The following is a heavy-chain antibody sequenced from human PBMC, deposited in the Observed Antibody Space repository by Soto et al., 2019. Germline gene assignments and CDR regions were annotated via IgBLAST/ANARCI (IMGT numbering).Heavy chain of an antibody. D-gene: IGHD1-26*01. CDR3: ARDTGGSYDY. CDR1: GFAFDDYY. CDR2: TRDKPNNYAA. J-gene: IGHJ4*02. V-gene: IGHV3-72*01. Sequence: PGGSPRLSCTASGFAFDDYYMDWVRQVPGKGLEWIGRTRDKPNNYAAEYVASVKGRFTISRDASKDSMYLQMNTVKTEDTAVYYCARDTGGSYDYWGQGALVIVSS.